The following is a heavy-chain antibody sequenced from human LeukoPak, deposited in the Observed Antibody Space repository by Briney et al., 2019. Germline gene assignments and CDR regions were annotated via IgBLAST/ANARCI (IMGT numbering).Heavy chain of an antibody. Sequence: SETLSLTCSVSGGSISSGGYSWSWFRQPPGKDLESIGFIFYSASTDFNPSVKSRVTISLDTSENQFSLRLSSVTPADTAVYYCARGLWLKYYFDYWGLGTLVTVSS. CDR2: IFYSAST. CDR1: GGSISSGGYS. V-gene: IGHV4-30-4*01. D-gene: IGHD6-19*01. J-gene: IGHJ4*02. CDR3: ARGLWLKYYFDY.